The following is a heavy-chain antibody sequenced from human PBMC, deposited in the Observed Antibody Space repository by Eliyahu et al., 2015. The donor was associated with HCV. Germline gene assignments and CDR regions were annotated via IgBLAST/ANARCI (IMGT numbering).Heavy chain of an antibody. J-gene: IGHJ4*02. Sequence: EVQLVESGGDVVRPGGSLRLSCAASGFTLSGHWMSWVRQXPGQGLXWXANINEDGSETYXVDSVKGRFTISRDNAKNLVFMQMNSLRAEDTAVYYCAREGIWGQGTLVTVSS. CDR1: GFTLSGHW. CDR3: AREGI. CDR2: INEDGSET. V-gene: IGHV3-7*03.